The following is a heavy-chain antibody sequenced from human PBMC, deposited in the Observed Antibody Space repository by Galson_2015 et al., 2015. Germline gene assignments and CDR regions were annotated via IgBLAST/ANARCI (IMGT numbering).Heavy chain of an antibody. V-gene: IGHV4-4*02. J-gene: IGHJ6*03. CDR1: GGSISSSNW. CDR3: ARNAADDNYYYYYYMDV. CDR2: IYHSGST. Sequence: SETLSLTCAVSGGSISSSNWWSWVRQPPGKGLEWIGEIYHSGSTNYNPSLKSRVTISVDTSKNQFSLKLSSVTAADTAVYYCARNAADDNYYYYYYMDVWGKGTTVTVSS. D-gene: IGHD6-13*01.